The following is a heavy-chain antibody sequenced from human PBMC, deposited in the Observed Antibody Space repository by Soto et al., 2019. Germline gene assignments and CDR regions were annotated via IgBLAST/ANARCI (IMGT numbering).Heavy chain of an antibody. CDR2: IIYIFGTA. Sequence: QVQLVQSGAEVKKPGTSVKVSCKVSGGTFSSYAISWVRQAPGPGLEWMGEIIYIFGTAMYAQKFQGRVTIIADESASTAYRELRGLRSDDTAVYYGARVGNARFRGAGMDVWGQGTTVPVSS. CDR1: GGTFSSYA. CDR3: ARVGNARFRGAGMDV. D-gene: IGHD2-15*01. J-gene: IGHJ6*02. V-gene: IGHV1-69*01.